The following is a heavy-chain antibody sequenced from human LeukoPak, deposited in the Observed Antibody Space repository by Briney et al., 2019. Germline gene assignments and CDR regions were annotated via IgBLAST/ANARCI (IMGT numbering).Heavy chain of an antibody. CDR3: ARQSTIAAARIDP. CDR1: GGSISDSNYY. CDR2: IYYSGSA. D-gene: IGHD6-25*01. Sequence: SETLSLTCTVSGGSISDSNYYWGWIRQPPGRGLEWIGNIYYSGSAYYSPSLKSRVTVAVDTSKNQFSLKLNSVTAADTAVYYCARQSTIAAARIDPWGQGTLVTVSS. V-gene: IGHV4-39*01. J-gene: IGHJ5*02.